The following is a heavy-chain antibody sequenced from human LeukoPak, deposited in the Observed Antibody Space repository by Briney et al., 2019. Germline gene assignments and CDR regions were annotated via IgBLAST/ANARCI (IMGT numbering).Heavy chain of an antibody. D-gene: IGHD3-9*01. J-gene: IGHJ4*02. Sequence: SGTLSLTCGVSGVSISSSNWWSWVRQPPGKGLEWIGEIYHSGSTNYNPSLKSRVIISVDKSKNQFSLKLYSVTAADTAVYYCARREGELRYFDWLTPRDWGQGTLATVSS. CDR3: ARREGELRYFDWLTPRD. CDR1: GVSISSSNW. V-gene: IGHV4-4*02. CDR2: IYHSGST.